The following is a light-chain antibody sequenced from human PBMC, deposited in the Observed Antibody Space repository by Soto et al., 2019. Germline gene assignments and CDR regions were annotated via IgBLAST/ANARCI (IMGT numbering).Light chain of an antibody. J-gene: IGLJ1*01. CDR1: SSDVGGYNY. V-gene: IGLV2-14*03. CDR2: DVS. CDR3: SSYTTSNTRQIV. Sequence: SVLTQSASVSGYPGQSINISCTGTSSDVGGYNYVSWYQHHPGKAPKLIIYDVSNRPSGVSNPFSGSKSGNTASLTISGLQPEDEADYYCSSYTTSNTRQIVFGTGTKVTVL.